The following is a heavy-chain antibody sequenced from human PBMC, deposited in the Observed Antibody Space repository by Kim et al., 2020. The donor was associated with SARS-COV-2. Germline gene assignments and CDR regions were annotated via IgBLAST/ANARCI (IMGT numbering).Heavy chain of an antibody. J-gene: IGHJ6*02. CDR3: ARDSSGSYVYLGYGMDV. D-gene: IGHD1-26*01. CDR1: GGTFSSYA. V-gene: IGHV1-69*13. CDR2: IIPIFGTA. Sequence: SVKVSCKASGGTFSSYAISWVRQAPGQGLEWMGGIIPIFGTANYAQKFQGRVTITADESTSTAYMELSSLRSEDTAVYYCARDSSGSYVYLGYGMDVWGQGTTVTVSS.